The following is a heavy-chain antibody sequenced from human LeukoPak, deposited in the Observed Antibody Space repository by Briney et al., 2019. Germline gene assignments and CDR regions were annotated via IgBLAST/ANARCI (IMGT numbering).Heavy chain of an antibody. D-gene: IGHD3-10*01. J-gene: IGHJ6*03. CDR2: IYTSGST. CDR3: ARLGFHGSGSLRYYYYYMGV. Sequence: PSETLSLTCTVSGGSISSYYWSWIRQPAGKGLEWIGRIYTSGSTNYNPSLKSRVTMSVDTSKNQFSLKLSSVTAADTAVYYCARLGFHGSGSLRYYYYYMGVWGKGTTVTVSS. V-gene: IGHV4-4*07. CDR1: GGSISSYY.